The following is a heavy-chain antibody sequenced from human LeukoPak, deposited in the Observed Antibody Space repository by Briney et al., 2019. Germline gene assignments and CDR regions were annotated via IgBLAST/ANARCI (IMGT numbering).Heavy chain of an antibody. Sequence: GASVKVSCKASGGTFSSYAISWVRQAPGQGLEWMGRIIPIFGIANYAQKFQGRVTITADKSTSTAYMELRSLRSDDTAVYYCARSTTKAFDIWGQGTMVTVSS. J-gene: IGHJ3*02. CDR1: GGTFSSYA. D-gene: IGHD4-17*01. CDR3: ARSTTKAFDI. CDR2: IIPIFGIA. V-gene: IGHV1-69*04.